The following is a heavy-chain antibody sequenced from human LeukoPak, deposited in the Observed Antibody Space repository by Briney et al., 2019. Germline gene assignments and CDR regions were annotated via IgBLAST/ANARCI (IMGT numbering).Heavy chain of an antibody. CDR1: GFTFSSYW. D-gene: IGHD4-17*01. CDR3: ARGMATVTTSPSDY. CDR2: IKQDGSEK. J-gene: IGHJ4*02. Sequence: PGGSLRLSCAASGFTFSSYWMSWVRQAPGKGLEWVANIKQDGSEKYYVDSVKGRFTISRDNAKNSLYLQMNNLRAEDTAVYYCARGMATVTTSPSDYWGQGTLVTVSS. V-gene: IGHV3-7*01.